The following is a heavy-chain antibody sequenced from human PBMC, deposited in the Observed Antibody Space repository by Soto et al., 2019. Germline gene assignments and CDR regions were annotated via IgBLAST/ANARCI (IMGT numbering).Heavy chain of an antibody. D-gene: IGHD3-10*01. V-gene: IGHV4-59*01. J-gene: IGHJ6*03. CDR2: IYYSGST. Sequence: PSETLSLTCTVSGGSISSYYWSWIRQPPGKGLEWIGYIYYSGSTNYNPSLKSRVTISVDTSKNQFSLKLSSVTAADTAVYYCARDNVSYYYGSGSYPYYYYMDVWGKGTTVTVSS. CDR3: ARDNVSYYYGSGSYPYYYYMDV. CDR1: GGSISSYY.